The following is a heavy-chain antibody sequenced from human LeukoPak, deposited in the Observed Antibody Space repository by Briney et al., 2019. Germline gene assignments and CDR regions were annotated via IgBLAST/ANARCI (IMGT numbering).Heavy chain of an antibody. CDR1: GFTFSSYA. CDR2: ISYDGSNK. V-gene: IGHV3-30-3*01. CDR3: ARDERVVGATLDY. D-gene: IGHD1-26*01. J-gene: IGHJ4*02. Sequence: GGSLRLSCAASGFTFSSYAMHWVRQAPGKGLEWVAFISYDGSNKYYADSVKGRFTISRDNSKNTLYLQMNSLRAEDTAVYYCARDERVVGATLDYWGQGTLVTVSS.